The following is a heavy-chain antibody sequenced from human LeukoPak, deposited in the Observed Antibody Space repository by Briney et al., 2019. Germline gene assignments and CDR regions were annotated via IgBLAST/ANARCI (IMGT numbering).Heavy chain of an antibody. CDR3: ARDKGLSSSSAGQFDH. Sequence: PGGSLRLSCAAARFTFSSYAVHWVRQAPGKGLEWVAVISYDGSNKYYADSVKGRFTISRDNSKNTLYLRMNSLRADDTAVYYCARDKGLSSSSAGQFDHWGQGTLVTVSS. CDR1: RFTFSSYA. J-gene: IGHJ4*02. D-gene: IGHD6-6*01. V-gene: IGHV3-30*01. CDR2: ISYDGSNK.